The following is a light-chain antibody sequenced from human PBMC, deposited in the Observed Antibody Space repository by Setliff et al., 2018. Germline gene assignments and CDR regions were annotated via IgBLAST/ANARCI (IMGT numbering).Light chain of an antibody. CDR3: ATWDGSLGDVV. V-gene: IGLV1-51*01. Sequence: QSVLTQPPSVSAAPGQKVSISCSGTRSNVGVNVVSWYQQLPRTAPKLVIYHDSYRPSGIPDRFSGSRSGTSATLDIAGLQTGDEADYYCATWDGSLGDVVFGGGTKVTVL. J-gene: IGLJ2*01. CDR1: RSNVGVNV. CDR2: HDS.